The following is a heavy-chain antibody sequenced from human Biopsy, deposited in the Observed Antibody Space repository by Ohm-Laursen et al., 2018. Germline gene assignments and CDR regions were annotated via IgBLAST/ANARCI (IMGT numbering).Heavy chain of an antibody. Sequence: SVTASRKASGYTFTSSGINWVRQAPGQGLEWLGWISTYNGNTNYAQNLQGRVTMTTDTSTSTAYMELRSLRSDDTAVYYCARGGTLVVVPTAVLHSFDIWGQGTMVTVSS. CDR3: ARGGTLVVVPTAVLHSFDI. CDR1: GYTFTSSG. D-gene: IGHD2-2*01. J-gene: IGHJ3*02. CDR2: ISTYNGNT. V-gene: IGHV1-18*01.